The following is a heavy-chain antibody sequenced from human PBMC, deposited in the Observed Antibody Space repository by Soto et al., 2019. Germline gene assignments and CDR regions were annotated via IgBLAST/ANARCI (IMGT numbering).Heavy chain of an antibody. CDR2: IDPSGGST. Sequence: QVQLVQSGAEVEKPGASVKVSCKASGYTFTRYYIHWVRQAPGQGLEWMGMIDPSGGSTTHAQRFQGRVTMTRDTSTSTVNMEVSSLRSEDTAVYYCARDIVATSAASGRPRGHSYGYDYWGQGTLVNFSS. D-gene: IGHD2-2*01. J-gene: IGHJ4*02. V-gene: IGHV1-46*01. CDR3: ARDIVATSAASGRPRGHSYGYDY. CDR1: GYTFTRYY.